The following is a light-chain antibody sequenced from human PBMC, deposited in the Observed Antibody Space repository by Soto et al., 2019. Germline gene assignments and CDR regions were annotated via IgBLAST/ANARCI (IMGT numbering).Light chain of an antibody. CDR1: QSVSSNY. Sequence: EIVMTQSPVTLSLSPVETSTLSCMASQSVSSNYVAWFHQKPGQAPRLLIYGASSRATGVPDRFSASGSGTDFTLTISRLEPEDFAVYYCQQYGRSPFTFGPGTKVDIK. CDR3: QQYGRSPFT. CDR2: GAS. V-gene: IGKV3-20*01. J-gene: IGKJ3*01.